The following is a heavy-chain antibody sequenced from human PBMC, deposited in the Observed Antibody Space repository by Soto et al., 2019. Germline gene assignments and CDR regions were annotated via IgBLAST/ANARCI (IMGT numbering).Heavy chain of an antibody. J-gene: IGHJ5*02. Sequence: EVQLVQSGAEVKKPGESLKISCKGSGYSFTSYWIGWVRQMPGKGLEWMGIIYPGDSDTRYSPSFQGQVTISADKSISTAYLQWSSLKASDTAMYYCARRSTMIVVGNRGYNWFDPWGQGTLVTVSS. V-gene: IGHV5-51*01. CDR3: ARRSTMIVVGNRGYNWFDP. CDR1: GYSFTSYW. CDR2: IYPGDSDT. D-gene: IGHD3-22*01.